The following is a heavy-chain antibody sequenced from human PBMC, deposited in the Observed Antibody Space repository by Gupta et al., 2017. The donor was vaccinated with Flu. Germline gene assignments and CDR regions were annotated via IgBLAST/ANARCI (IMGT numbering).Heavy chain of an antibody. CDR3: ARGAFRASGWSPYYYYYYGMDV. D-gene: IGHD6-19*01. CDR1: GGTFSSYA. J-gene: IGHJ6*02. CDR2: IIPIFGTA. Sequence: QVQLVQSGAEVKKPGSSVKVSCKASGGTFSSYAISWVRQAPGQGLEWMGGIIPIFGTANYAQKFQGRVTITADKSTSTAYMELSSLRSEDTAVYYCARGAFRASGWSPYYYYYYGMDVWGQGTTVTVSS. V-gene: IGHV1-69*06.